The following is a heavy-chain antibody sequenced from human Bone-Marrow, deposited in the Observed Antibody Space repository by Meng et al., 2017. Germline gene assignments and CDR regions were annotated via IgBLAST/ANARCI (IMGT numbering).Heavy chain of an antibody. CDR3: ARVLLWFGESNWFDP. D-gene: IGHD3-10*01. J-gene: IGHJ5*02. CDR1: GFTFSSYE. CDR2: ISSSGSTI. V-gene: IGHV3-48*03. Sequence: GESLKISCAASGFTFSSYEMNWVRQAPGKGLEWVSYISSSGSTIYYADSVKGRFTISRDNAKNSLYLQMNSRRAEDTAVYYCARVLLWFGESNWFDPWGQGTLVTVSS.